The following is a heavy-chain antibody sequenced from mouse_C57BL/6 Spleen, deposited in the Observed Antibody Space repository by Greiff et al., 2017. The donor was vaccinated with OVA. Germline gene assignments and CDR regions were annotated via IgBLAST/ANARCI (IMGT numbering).Heavy chain of an antibody. V-gene: IGHV1-80*01. Sequence: VQLKESGAELVKPGASVKISCKASGYAFSSYWMNWVKQRPGKGLEWIGQIYPGDGDTNYNGKFKGKATLTADKSSSTAYMQLSSLTSEDSAVYFCARYDGYQYYFDYWGQGTTLTVSS. D-gene: IGHD2-3*01. J-gene: IGHJ2*01. CDR3: ARYDGYQYYFDY. CDR1: GYAFSSYW. CDR2: IYPGDGDT.